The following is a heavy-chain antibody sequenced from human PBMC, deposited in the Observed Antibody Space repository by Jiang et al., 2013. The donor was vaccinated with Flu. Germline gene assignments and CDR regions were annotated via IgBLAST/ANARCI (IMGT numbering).Heavy chain of an antibody. V-gene: IGHV3-23*01. J-gene: IGHJ4*02. Sequence: SSYAMSWVRQAPGKGLEWVSAISGSGGSTYYADSVKGRFTISRDNSKNTLYLQMNSLRAEDTAVYYCAKDALIVAAYYFDYWGQGTLVTVSS. CDR3: AKDALIVAAYYFDY. CDR1: SSYA. D-gene: IGHD5-12*01. CDR2: ISGSGGST.